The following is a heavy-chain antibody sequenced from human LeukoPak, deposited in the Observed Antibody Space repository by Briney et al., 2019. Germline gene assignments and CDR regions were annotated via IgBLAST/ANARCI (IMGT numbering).Heavy chain of an antibody. V-gene: IGHV3-9*01. CDR3: ANDLGWIQLNLG. CDR2: ISWNSGSI. CDR1: GLTFDDYA. D-gene: IGHD5-18*01. J-gene: IGHJ4*02. Sequence: GGSLRPSCAASGLTFDDYAMHWVRQAPGKGLEWVSGISWNSGSIGYADSVRGRFTISRDNAKNSLYLQMNSLRAEDTAVYYCANDLGWIQLNLGRGQGTLVTVSS.